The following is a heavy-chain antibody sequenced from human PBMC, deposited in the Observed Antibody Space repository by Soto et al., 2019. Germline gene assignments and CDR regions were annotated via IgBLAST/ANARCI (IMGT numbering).Heavy chain of an antibody. CDR1: GFTVSSNY. CDR2: IYSGGST. J-gene: IGHJ6*03. D-gene: IGHD3-10*01. V-gene: IGHV3-53*04. Sequence: GGSLRLSCAASGFTVSSNYMSWVRQAPGKGLEWVSVIYSGGSTYYADSVKGRFTISRHNSKNTLYLQMNSLRAEDTAVYYCARDYYGSGSYPLEDYYYYYMDVWGKGTTVTVSS. CDR3: ARDYYGSGSYPLEDYYYYYMDV.